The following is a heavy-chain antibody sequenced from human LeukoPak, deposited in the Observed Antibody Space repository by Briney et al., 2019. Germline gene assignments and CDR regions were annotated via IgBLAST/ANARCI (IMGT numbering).Heavy chain of an antibody. CDR2: IYSAGDT. D-gene: IGHD3-22*01. J-gene: IGHJ4*02. V-gene: IGHV3-66*01. CDR1: GFTVSSNY. Sequence: GGSLRLSCAVSGFTVSSNYMSWVRQAPGKGLEWVSIIYSAGDTYYADSVKGRFTISRDNSKNTLYLQMNSLRAEDTAVYYCARDPVSGSDSSGNYWGQGTLVTVSS. CDR3: ARDPVSGSDSSGNY.